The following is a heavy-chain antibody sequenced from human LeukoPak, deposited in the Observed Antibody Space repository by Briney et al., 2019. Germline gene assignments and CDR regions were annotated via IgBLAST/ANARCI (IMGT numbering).Heavy chain of an antibody. V-gene: IGHV1-69*02. CDR1: GGTFSSYT. Sequence: SVKVSCKASGGTFSSYTISWVRQAPGQGLEGMGRIIPILGIANYAQKFHGRVTITANKSKSTAYMELSSLRSEDTAVYYCARWYYDSSGYVFDYWGQGTLVTVSS. CDR2: IIPILGIA. D-gene: IGHD3-22*01. CDR3: ARWYYDSSGYVFDY. J-gene: IGHJ4*02.